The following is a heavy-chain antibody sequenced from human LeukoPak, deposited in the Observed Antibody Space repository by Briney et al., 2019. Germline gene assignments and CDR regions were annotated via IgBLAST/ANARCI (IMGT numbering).Heavy chain of an antibody. CDR3: TTGYQWLAYYYYYGMDV. CDR1: GFTFSNAW. CDR2: IKSKTDGGTT. V-gene: IGHV3-15*01. J-gene: IGHJ6*02. D-gene: IGHD6-19*01. Sequence: GGSLRLSCAASGFTFSNAWMSWVRQAPGKGLEWVGRIKSKTDGGTTDYAAPVKGRFTISRDDSKNTLYLQMNSLKTEDTAVCYCTTGYQWLAYYYYYGMDVWGQGTTVTVSS.